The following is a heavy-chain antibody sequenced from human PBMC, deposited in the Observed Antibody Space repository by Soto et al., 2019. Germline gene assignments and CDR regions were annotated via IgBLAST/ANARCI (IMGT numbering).Heavy chain of an antibody. CDR2: IYSAGST. D-gene: IGHD3-22*01. Sequence: PGGSLTLSCAASGFTVSSNYMSWVRQAPGKGLEWGSVIYSAGSTYYADSVKGRFTISRDNSKNTLYLQINSLRAEDTAVYYCARERGNYYDSTGYYYGQNGYGKDVWGQGTTVNVSS. V-gene: IGHV3-53*01. CDR1: GFTVSSNY. CDR3: ARERGNYYDSTGYYYGQNGYGKDV. J-gene: IGHJ6*02.